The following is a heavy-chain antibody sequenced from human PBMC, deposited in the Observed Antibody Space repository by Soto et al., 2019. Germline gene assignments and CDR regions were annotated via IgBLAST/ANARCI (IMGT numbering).Heavy chain of an antibody. CDR2: IYYSGST. D-gene: IGHD2-15*01. Sequence: SETLSLTCTVSGGSISSGGYYWSWIRQHPGKVLECIGYIYYSGSTYYNPSLKSRVTISVDTSKNQFSLKLSSVTAADTAVYYCARVGYCSGGSCYRPIDYWGQGTLVTVSS. J-gene: IGHJ4*02. CDR3: ARVGYCSGGSCYRPIDY. CDR1: GGSISSGGYY. V-gene: IGHV4-31*03.